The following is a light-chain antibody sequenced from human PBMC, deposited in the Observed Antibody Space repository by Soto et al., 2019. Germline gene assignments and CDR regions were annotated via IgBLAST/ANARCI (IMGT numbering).Light chain of an antibody. J-gene: IGKJ4*02. V-gene: IGKV1-9*01. Sequence: DIHLTQSPSFLSASVGDTVTITCRASQALSNYLAWYQQKPGKAPDLLFYSASTLQGGVPSRFSGSGSETQFSLTIRALQAEDVGTCYCQQLSRYALTFCVGTKWESK. CDR3: QQLSRYALT. CDR1: QALSNY. CDR2: SAS.